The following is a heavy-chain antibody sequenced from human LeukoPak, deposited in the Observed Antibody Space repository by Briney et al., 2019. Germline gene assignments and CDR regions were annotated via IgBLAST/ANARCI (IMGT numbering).Heavy chain of an antibody. J-gene: IGHJ6*03. CDR2: IYTSGST. CDR3: ARVGGGYYYYYMDV. Sequence: PSETLSLTCTVSGGSISSYYWSWIRQPAGKGLEWIGRIYTSGSTNYNPSLKSRVTISVDTSKSQFSLKLSSVTAADTAVYYCARVGGGYYYYYMDVWGKGTTVTVSS. V-gene: IGHV4-4*07. D-gene: IGHD3-16*01. CDR1: GGSISSYY.